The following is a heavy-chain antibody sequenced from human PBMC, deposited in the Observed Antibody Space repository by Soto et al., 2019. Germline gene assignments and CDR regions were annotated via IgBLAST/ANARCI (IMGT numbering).Heavy chain of an antibody. V-gene: IGHV3-23*01. D-gene: IGHD3-9*01. J-gene: IGHJ4*02. CDR3: AKDNYDILTGYYNRPSYYFDY. CDR2: ISGSGGST. Sequence: LRLSCAASGFTFSSYAMSWVRQAPGKGLEWVSAISGSGGSTYYADSVKGRFTISRDNSKNTLYLQMNSLRAEDTAVYYCAKDNYDILTGYYNRPSYYFDYWGQGTLVTVSS. CDR1: GFTFSSYA.